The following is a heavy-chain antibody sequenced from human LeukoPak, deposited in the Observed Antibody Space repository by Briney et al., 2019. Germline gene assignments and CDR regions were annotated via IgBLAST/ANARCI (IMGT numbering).Heavy chain of an antibody. J-gene: IGHJ4*02. CDR1: GFTVTDNY. D-gene: IGHD2-15*01. CDR3: AKDVGDCSYYACPLGS. V-gene: IGHV3-66*02. Sequence: GGSLRLSCAASGFTVTDNYMSWVRQAPGKGLEWVSVIYSAGSGAYTYYADSVKGRFTISRDNSKNTLYLQMNSLRPEDTAVYYCAKDVGDCSYYACPLGSWGQGTLVTVSA. CDR2: IYSAGSGAYT.